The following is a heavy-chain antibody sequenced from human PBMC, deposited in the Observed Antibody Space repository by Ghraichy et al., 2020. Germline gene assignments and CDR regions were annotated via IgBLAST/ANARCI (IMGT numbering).Heavy chain of an antibody. CDR2: ISSSSSYI. CDR3: ARGYGSTVDY. V-gene: IGHV3-21*01. D-gene: IGHD4-17*01. J-gene: IGHJ4*02. CDR1: GFTFSSYS. Sequence: GESLNISCAASGFTFSSYSMNWVRQAPGKGLEWVSSISSSSSYIYYADSVKGRFTISRDNAKNSLYLQMNSLRAEDTAVYYCARGYGSTVDYRGQGTLVTVSS.